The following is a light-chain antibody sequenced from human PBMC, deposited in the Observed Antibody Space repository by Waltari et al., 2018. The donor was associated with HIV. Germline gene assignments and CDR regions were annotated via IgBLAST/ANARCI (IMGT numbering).Light chain of an antibody. CDR2: AND. CDR3: GTWDSTKNVWV. Sequence: QSVLTQPPSISAAPGQTLTISCSGSKSNIGNNYVSWYQQVPGTAPKLLVYANDERPSGSRDRVSACKSGTSATLDVSGLQPGDEADYYCGTWDSTKNVWVFGGGTKLTVL. J-gene: IGLJ3*02. CDR1: KSNIGNNY. V-gene: IGLV1-51*01.